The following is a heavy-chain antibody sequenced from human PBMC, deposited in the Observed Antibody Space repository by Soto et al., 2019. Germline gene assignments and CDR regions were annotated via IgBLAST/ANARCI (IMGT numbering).Heavy chain of an antibody. CDR3: ARDRGEKYGDYHYDY. CDR1: DYTFTSYG. D-gene: IGHD4-17*01. Sequence: ASVKVSCKASDYTFTSYGISWVRQAPGQGLEWMGWISAYNGNTNYAQKLQGRVTMTTDTSTSTAYMELRSLRSDDTAVYYCARDRGEKYGDYHYDYWGQGTLVTVSS. J-gene: IGHJ4*02. CDR2: ISAYNGNT. V-gene: IGHV1-18*01.